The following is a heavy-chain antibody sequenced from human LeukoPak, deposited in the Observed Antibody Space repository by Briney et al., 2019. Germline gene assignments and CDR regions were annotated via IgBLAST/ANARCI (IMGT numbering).Heavy chain of an antibody. CDR2: INAGNGNT. J-gene: IGHJ6*02. V-gene: IGHV1-3*01. Sequence: ASVKVSCTASGYTFTSYVMHWVRQAPGQRLEWVGWINAGNGNTKYSQKFQGRVTISRDTSASTAYMELSSLRSEDTAVYYCARPRSYCSGGSCPIDGMDVWGQGTTVTVSS. D-gene: IGHD2-15*01. CDR3: ARPRSYCSGGSCPIDGMDV. CDR1: GYTFTSYV.